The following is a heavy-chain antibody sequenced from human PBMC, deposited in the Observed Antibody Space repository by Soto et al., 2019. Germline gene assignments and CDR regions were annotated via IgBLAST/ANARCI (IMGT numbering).Heavy chain of an antibody. CDR2: IYYSGST. Sequence: LSLTCTVSGGSISSGGYYWSWIRQHPGKGLEWIGYIYYSGSTYYNPSLKSRVTISVDTSKNQFSLKLSSVTAADTAVYYCARTKYYYDSSGYYLDDFDIWGQGTMVTVSS. D-gene: IGHD3-22*01. V-gene: IGHV4-31*03. CDR1: GGSISSGGYY. J-gene: IGHJ3*02. CDR3: ARTKYYYDSSGYYLDDFDI.